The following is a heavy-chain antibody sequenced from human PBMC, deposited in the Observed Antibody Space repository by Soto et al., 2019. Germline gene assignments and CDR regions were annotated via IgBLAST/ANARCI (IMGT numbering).Heavy chain of an antibody. Sequence: GGSLRLSCAASGFTFDDHAMHWVRQAPGKGLEWVSSINWNSGNIGYADSVKGRFTISRDSAKNSLYLQMNSLRDEDTASYYCAKGSGGTYHYYGMDVWGQGTTVTVSS. CDR3: AKGSGGTYHYYGMDV. J-gene: IGHJ6*02. V-gene: IGHV3-9*01. CDR1: GFTFDDHA. D-gene: IGHD2-15*01. CDR2: INWNSGNI.